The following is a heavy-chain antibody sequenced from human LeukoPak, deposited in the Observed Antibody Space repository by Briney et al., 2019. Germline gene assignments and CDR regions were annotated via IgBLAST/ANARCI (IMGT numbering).Heavy chain of an antibody. V-gene: IGHV3-23*01. CDR3: AKDRGTYTSSWYDY. J-gene: IGHJ4*02. CDR2: ISGSGGST. D-gene: IGHD6-13*01. CDR1: GFTFSSYA. Sequence: GGSLRLSCAASGFTFSSYAMSWVRQAPGKGLEWVSAISGSGGSTYYADSVKGRFTISRDNSKNTLYLQMNSLRAKDTAVYYCAKDRGTYTSSWYDYWGQGTLVTVSS.